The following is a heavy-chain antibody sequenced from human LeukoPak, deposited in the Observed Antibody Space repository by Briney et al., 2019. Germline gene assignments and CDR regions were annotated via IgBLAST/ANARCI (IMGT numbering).Heavy chain of an antibody. CDR3: ARERGRGRDSPWFDH. J-gene: IGHJ5*02. Sequence: GGSLRLSCAASGFIVSGDFMSWVRQAPGKGLEWVSVIYSDGSTYYADSVQGRFIISRDNSRNTLHLQMTGLRAEDTAVYYCARERGRGRDSPWFDHWGQGSLVTVSS. D-gene: IGHD3-16*01. V-gene: IGHV3-53*01. CDR2: IYSDGST. CDR1: GFIVSGDF.